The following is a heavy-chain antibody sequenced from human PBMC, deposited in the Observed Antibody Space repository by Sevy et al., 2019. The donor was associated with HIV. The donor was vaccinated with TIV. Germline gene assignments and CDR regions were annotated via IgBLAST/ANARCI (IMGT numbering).Heavy chain of an antibody. CDR3: ASASTSRPRVLDY. J-gene: IGHJ4*02. CDR2: IYFTGNT. D-gene: IGHD6-6*01. Sequence: SETLSLTCSVSGGSISSYFWTWVRQSPGKGLEWIGNIYFTGNTDYSPSFKSRVTFSLDTSKSQLSLTLKSVTAADQTFYFCASASTSRPRVLDYWGQGTLVTVSS. CDR1: GGSISSYF. V-gene: IGHV4-59*01.